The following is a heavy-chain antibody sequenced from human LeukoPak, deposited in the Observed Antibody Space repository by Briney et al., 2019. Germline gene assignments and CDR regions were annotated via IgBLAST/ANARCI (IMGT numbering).Heavy chain of an antibody. CDR2: INPNSGGT. CDR1: GYTFTGYY. V-gene: IGHV1-2*02. J-gene: IGHJ4*02. Sequence: ASVKVSCKASGYTFTGYYMHRVRQAPGQGLEWMGWINPNSGGTNYAQKFQGRVTMTRDTSISTAYMELSRLRSDDTAVYYCARDRSSWYVSFDYWGQGTLVTVSS. D-gene: IGHD6-13*01. CDR3: ARDRSSWYVSFDY.